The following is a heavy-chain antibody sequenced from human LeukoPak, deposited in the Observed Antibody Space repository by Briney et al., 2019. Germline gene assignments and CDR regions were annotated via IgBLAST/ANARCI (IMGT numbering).Heavy chain of an antibody. CDR1: GYTLTELS. V-gene: IGHV1-24*01. CDR3: VRSSDSSSLQYFQH. J-gene: IGHJ1*01. D-gene: IGHD6-6*01. CDR2: FDPEDGET. Sequence: GASVKVSCKVSGYTLTELSMHWVRQAPGKGLEWMGGFDPEDGETIYAQKFQGRVTMTEDTSTDTAYMELSSLRAEDTAVYYCVRSSDSSSLQYFQHWGQGTLVTVSS.